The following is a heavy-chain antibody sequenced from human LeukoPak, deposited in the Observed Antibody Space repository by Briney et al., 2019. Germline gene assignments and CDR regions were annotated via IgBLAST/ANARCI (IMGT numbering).Heavy chain of an antibody. V-gene: IGHV3-48*01. J-gene: IGHJ6*03. CDR3: AKGYSGYWAFKGDYYYMDV. CDR1: GFTFSSYG. Sequence: GGSLRLSCAASGFTFSSYGMNRVRQAPGKGLEWVSYISSSSSTIYYADSVKGRFTISRDNAKNSLHLQMNSLRAEDTAVYYCAKGYSGYWAFKGDYYYMDVWGKGTTVTVSS. CDR2: ISSSSSTI. D-gene: IGHD3-22*01.